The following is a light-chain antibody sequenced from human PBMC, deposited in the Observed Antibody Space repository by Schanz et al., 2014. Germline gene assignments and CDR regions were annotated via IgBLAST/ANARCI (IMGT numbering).Light chain of an antibody. CDR2: DVS. CDR3: CSYADNYIWV. V-gene: IGLV2-11*01. J-gene: IGLJ3*02. CDR1: SSDVGGYDY. Sequence: QSALTQPPSVSGSPGQSVTISCTGTSSDVGGYDYVSWYQQHPGKAPKFMIYDVSKRPSGVPDRFSGSKSGNTASLTISGLQAEDESDYYCCSYADNYIWVFGGGTKLTVL.